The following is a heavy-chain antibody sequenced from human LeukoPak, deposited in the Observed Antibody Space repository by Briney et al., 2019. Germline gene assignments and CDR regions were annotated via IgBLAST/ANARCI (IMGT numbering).Heavy chain of an antibody. V-gene: IGHV4-39*01. J-gene: IGHJ4*02. CDR3: ARLRMIVAY. Sequence: SETLSLTCTVSGGSISSSSYYWGWIRQPPGKGLEWNGSIYYSGSTYYNPSLKSRVTISVDTSKNQFSLKLSSVTAADTAVYYCARLRMIVAYWGQGTLVTVSS. CDR1: GGSISSSSYY. D-gene: IGHD3-22*01. CDR2: IYYSGST.